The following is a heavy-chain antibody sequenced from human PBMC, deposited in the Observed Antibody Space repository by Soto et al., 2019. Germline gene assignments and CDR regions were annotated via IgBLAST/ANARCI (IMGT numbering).Heavy chain of an antibody. CDR3: ARTRVYDSYNYYGMAV. D-gene: IGHD3-3*01. V-gene: IGHV6-1*01. CDR2: TYYRSKWYN. Sequence: PSQTLSLTCAISGDSVSTNSATWDWIRQSPSRGLEWLGRTYYRSKWYNDYAVSVKGRITINPDTSKNQFSLQLNSVTPEDTAVYYCARTRVYDSYNYYGMAVWGQGTTVNVSS. CDR1: GDSVSTNSAT. J-gene: IGHJ6*02.